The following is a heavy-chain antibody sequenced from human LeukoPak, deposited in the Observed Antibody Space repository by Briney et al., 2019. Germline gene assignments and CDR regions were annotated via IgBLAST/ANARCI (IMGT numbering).Heavy chain of an antibody. CDR1: GFTFDDYA. D-gene: IGHD3-10*01. J-gene: IGHJ5*01. CDR3: ARDRVVSGRFGEVAS. V-gene: IGHV3-43*02. Sequence: GGSLRLSCAASGFTFDDYAMHWVRQAPGKGLEWVSLISVDGGTTYYADSVRGRFTISRDNSKNSLYLQMSSLRADDTAVYYCARDRVVSGRFGEVASWGQGTLVTVSS. CDR2: ISVDGGTT.